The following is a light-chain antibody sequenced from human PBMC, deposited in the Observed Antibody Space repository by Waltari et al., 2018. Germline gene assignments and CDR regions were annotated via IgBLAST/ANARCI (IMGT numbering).Light chain of an antibody. CDR1: GPNIGAGYA. J-gene: IGLJ3*02. Sequence: QSVLTQPPSVSGAPGQRVTIPCTGSGPNIGAGYAVPWYQQLPRAAPKLLIYGSSSRPLGVPDRFFGSTSGTSASLAIIGLQAEDEADYYCQSYDTSLSVVFGGGTKLTVL. CDR3: QSYDTSLSVV. V-gene: IGLV1-40*01. CDR2: GSS.